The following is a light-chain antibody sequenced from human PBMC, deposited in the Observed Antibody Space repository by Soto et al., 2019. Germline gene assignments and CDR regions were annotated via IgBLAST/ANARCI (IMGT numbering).Light chain of an antibody. V-gene: IGKV1-33*01. CDR3: QQSYSSPPT. J-gene: IGKJ1*01. CDR1: QDISNY. Sequence: DIQMTQSPSSLSASVGDRVTITCQASQDISNYLNWYQQKPGKAPKLLIYDASNLETGVPSRFSGSGSGTEFTLTISSLQPDDFATYYCQQSYSSPPTFGQGTKVDIK. CDR2: DAS.